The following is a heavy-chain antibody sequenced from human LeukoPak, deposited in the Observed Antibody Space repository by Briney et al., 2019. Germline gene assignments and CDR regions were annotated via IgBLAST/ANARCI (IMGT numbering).Heavy chain of an antibody. CDR1: GYTFTGYH. CDR2: ISPNSGDT. D-gene: IGHD2-21*01. Sequence: ASVKVSCKASGYTFTGYHMHWVRQAPGQGLEYMGWISPNSGDTSYAQRFQGRVTMTTDTSITTAYMELSRLISDDTAVYYCARAFAYISRYYFDSWGQGTLVTVSS. J-gene: IGHJ4*02. V-gene: IGHV1-2*02. CDR3: ARAFAYISRYYFDS.